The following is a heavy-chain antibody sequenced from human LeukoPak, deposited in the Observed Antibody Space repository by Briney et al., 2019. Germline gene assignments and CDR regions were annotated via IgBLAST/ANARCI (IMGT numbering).Heavy chain of an antibody. CDR2: ISKTSTNV. J-gene: IGHJ4*02. V-gene: IGHV3-21*06. D-gene: IGHD4-17*01. CDR1: GFTFRTYN. Sequence: PGGSLRLSCAASGFTFRTYNMNWVRQAPGKGLEWVSFISKTSTNVYYGDSVRGRFTISRDNAKNSIHLQMTSLRADDTAVYYCVRGDGDLFDFWGQGILVSASS. CDR3: VRGDGDLFDF.